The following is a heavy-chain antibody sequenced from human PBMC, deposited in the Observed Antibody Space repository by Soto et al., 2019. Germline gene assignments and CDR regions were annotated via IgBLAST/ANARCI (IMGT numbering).Heavy chain of an antibody. CDR1: GGSISSGDYY. V-gene: IGHV4-30-4*01. Sequence: PSETLSLTCTVSGGSISSGDYYWSWIHQPPGKGLEWIGYIYYSGSTYYNPSLKSRVTISVDTSKNQFSLKLSSVTAADTAVYYCARDCSSTSCYGMDVWGQGTTVTVSS. J-gene: IGHJ6*02. CDR3: ARDCSSTSCYGMDV. CDR2: IYYSGST. D-gene: IGHD2-2*01.